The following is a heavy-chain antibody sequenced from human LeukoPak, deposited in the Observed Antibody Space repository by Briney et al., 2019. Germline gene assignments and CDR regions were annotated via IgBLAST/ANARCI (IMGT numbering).Heavy chain of an antibody. V-gene: IGHV1-2*02. CDR2: INPKSGGT. Sequence: ASVKVSCKASGYTFTDYYIHWVRQAPGQGLEWIGWINPKSGGTHYAQKFQGRVTMTRDMSISTAYMELGRLTSDDTAVYYCARDPSGSCSGGTCYVNWFDPWGQGTLVTVSS. CDR3: ARDPSGSCSGGTCYVNWFDP. J-gene: IGHJ5*02. D-gene: IGHD2-15*01. CDR1: GYTFTDYY.